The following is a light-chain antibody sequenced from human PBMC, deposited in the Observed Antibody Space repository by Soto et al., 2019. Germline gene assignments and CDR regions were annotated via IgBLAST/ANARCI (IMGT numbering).Light chain of an antibody. Sequence: EIVLTQSPGTLSLSPGERATLSCRASQSVANKYLAWYQQKPGQAPRFLIYDASSRATGIPDRFSGSGSGTDFTLTISRLEPEDFAVYYCEPYGSTPLTFGGGTKVEIK. CDR3: EPYGSTPLT. V-gene: IGKV3-20*01. CDR1: QSVANKY. J-gene: IGKJ4*01. CDR2: DAS.